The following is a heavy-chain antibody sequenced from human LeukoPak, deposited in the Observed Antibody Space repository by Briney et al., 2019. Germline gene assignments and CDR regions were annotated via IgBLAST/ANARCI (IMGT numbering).Heavy chain of an antibody. J-gene: IGHJ5*02. D-gene: IGHD6-6*01. Sequence: PGGSLRLSCAASGFTFSSYEMNWVRQAPGKGLEWVSYISSSGSTIYYADSVKGRFTISRDNAKNSLYLQMNSLRAEDTALYYCARDRLKFRQLGWFDPWGQGTLVTVSS. CDR1: GFTFSSYE. CDR2: ISSSGSTI. CDR3: ARDRLKFRQLGWFDP. V-gene: IGHV3-48*03.